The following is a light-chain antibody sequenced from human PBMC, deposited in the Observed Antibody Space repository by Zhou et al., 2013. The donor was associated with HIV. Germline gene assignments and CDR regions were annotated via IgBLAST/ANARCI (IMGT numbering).Light chain of an antibody. CDR2: GAS. V-gene: IGKV3-20*01. Sequence: EIVLTQSPGTLSLSPGEGATLSCRASHTISANYLAWYQQKPGQAPRLLVYGASTRATGIPDRFTGSGSGTDFTLTFTTLGPEDFAVYYCQQYDSSPRTFGQGTKVEIK. CDR1: HTISANY. CDR3: QQYDSSPRT. J-gene: IGKJ1*01.